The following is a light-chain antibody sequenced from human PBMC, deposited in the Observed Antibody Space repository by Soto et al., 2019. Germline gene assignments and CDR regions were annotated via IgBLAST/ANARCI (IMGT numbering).Light chain of an antibody. J-gene: IGLJ2*01. CDR2: ENN. Sequence: NFMLTQTHSVSESPGKTVSISCTRRSGSIANNDVQWYQQRPGSAPTTVIYENNQRPSGVPDRFSGSTDGSSNSASLTISGLQTEDEADYYCQSYDSDTVVFGGGTKLTVL. CDR1: SGSIANND. CDR3: QSYDSDTVV. V-gene: IGLV6-57*04.